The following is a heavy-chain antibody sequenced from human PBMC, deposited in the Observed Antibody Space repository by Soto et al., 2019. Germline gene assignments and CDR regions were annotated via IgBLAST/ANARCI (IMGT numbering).Heavy chain of an antibody. V-gene: IGHV3-23*01. J-gene: IGHJ4*02. Sequence: PGGSLRRSCVASGFTFSSYALNWFRKAPGRGMQRGSALSGSGGTTYSADSVKGRFTISRDNSKNTLFLQKSSLRAQYAAIYYFAKTPKVISTCCDYWGQRSLVTVSS. CDR2: LSGSGGTT. CDR1: GFTFSSYA. D-gene: IGHD3-22*01. CDR3: AKTPKVISTCCDY.